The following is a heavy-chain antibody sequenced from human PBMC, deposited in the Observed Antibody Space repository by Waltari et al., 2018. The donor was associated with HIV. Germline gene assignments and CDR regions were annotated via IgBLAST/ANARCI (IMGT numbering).Heavy chain of an antibody. V-gene: IGHV3-33*01. CDR1: GFIFSIYG. CDR2: VWYDGNNK. Sequence: QVQLVEAGGCVVQPGRSLRLSCTASGFIFSIYGMHWVRQAPGKGLEWVAVVWYDGNNKYYADSVKGRFTISRDNSKNTLYLQMNNLRVEDTAVYYCARTPYDTSGYCFDYWGQGTLVTVSS. J-gene: IGHJ4*02. D-gene: IGHD3-22*01. CDR3: ARTPYDTSGYCFDY.